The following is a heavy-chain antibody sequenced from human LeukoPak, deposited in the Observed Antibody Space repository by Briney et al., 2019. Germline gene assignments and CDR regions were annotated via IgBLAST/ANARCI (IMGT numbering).Heavy chain of an antibody. J-gene: IGHJ4*02. V-gene: IGHV3-48*04. CDR2: ISSSSSTI. CDR3: ARDNDLLRYFDWPLDY. Sequence: GGSLRLSCAASGFTFSSYSMNWVRQALGKGLEWVSYISSSSSTIYYADSVKGRFTISRDNAKNSLYLQMNSLRAEDTAVYYCARDNDLLRYFDWPLDYWGQGTLVTVSS. CDR1: GFTFSSYS. D-gene: IGHD3-9*01.